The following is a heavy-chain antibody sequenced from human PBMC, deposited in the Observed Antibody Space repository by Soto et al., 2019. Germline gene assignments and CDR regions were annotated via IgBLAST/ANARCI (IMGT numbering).Heavy chain of an antibody. Sequence: QLQLQESGSGLVKPSQTLSLTCAVSGGSISSGGYSWSWIRQPPGKGLEWIGYIYHSGSTYYKPSLNRRVTISVARAKNQFSPELSSVTAADPAVYYCAAGGGLPRYYWGQGTPVTVSS. D-gene: IGHD5-12*01. CDR3: AAGGGLPRYY. CDR1: GGSISSGGYS. V-gene: IGHV4-30-2*01. CDR2: IYHSGST. J-gene: IGHJ4*02.